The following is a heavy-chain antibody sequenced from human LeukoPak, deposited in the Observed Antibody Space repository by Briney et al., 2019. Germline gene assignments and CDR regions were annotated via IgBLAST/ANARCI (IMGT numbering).Heavy chain of an antibody. J-gene: IGHJ4*02. CDR2: IIPIFGTA. D-gene: IGHD6-13*01. V-gene: IGHV1-69*13. CDR3: ARDHSSGSWYPFDY. CDR1: GGTFSSYA. Sequence: WASVKVSCKASGGTFSSYAISWVRQAPGQGLEWMGGIIPIFGTANYARKFQGRVTITADESTSTAYMELSSLRSEDTAVYYCARDHSSGSWYPFDYWGQGTLVTVSS.